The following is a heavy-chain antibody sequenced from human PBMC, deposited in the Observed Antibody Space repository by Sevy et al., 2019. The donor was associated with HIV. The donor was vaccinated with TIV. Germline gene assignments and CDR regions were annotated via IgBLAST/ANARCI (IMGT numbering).Heavy chain of an antibody. Sequence: GGSLRLSCAASGLTLTTTGMSWVRQAPGKGLEWVAGVTSDGTTYYADSVRDRFTDSRDNCTNNLYLHLNSLRADDTAVFYCAGGDTTMITDLDYWGQGTLVTVSS. V-gene: IGHV3-23*01. D-gene: IGHD3-16*01. CDR2: VTSDGTT. CDR1: GLTLTTTG. J-gene: IGHJ4*02. CDR3: AGGDTTMITDLDY.